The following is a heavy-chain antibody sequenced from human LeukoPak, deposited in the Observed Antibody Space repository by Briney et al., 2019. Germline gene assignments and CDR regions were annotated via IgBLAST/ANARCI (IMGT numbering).Heavy chain of an antibody. V-gene: IGHV3-7*01. CDR1: GFSFSSYG. CDR2: IKPDGSEK. J-gene: IGHJ4*02. D-gene: IGHD7-27*01. Sequence: PGGSLGLSCAASGFSFSSYGMHWVRQAPGKGLEWVANIKPDGSEKSYVDSVRGRFTISRDNAKNSLYLQMNSLRAEDTAVYYCARSLTGVTSYWGQGTLVTVSS. CDR3: ARSLTGVTSY.